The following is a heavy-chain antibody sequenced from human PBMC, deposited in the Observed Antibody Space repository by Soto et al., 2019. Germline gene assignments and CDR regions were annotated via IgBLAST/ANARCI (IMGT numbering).Heavy chain of an antibody. D-gene: IGHD3-10*01. CDR2: IYYSGST. Sequence: SETLSLTCTVSGGSISSSSYYWGWIRQPPGKGLEWIGSIYYSGSTYYNPSLKSRVTISVDTSKNQFSLKLSSVTAADTAVYYCARLFRYGSGSYYNEYYYYGMDVWGQGTTVTVSS. V-gene: IGHV4-39*01. CDR1: GGSISSSSYY. J-gene: IGHJ6*02. CDR3: ARLFRYGSGSYYNEYYYYGMDV.